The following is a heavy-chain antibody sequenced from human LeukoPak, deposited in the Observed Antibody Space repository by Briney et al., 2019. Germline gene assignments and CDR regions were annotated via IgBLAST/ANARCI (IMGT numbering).Heavy chain of an antibody. J-gene: IGHJ4*02. CDR2: IYTGGTK. CDR3: ARDAAVTHYFDY. V-gene: IGHV3-66*01. Sequence: PGGSLRLSCAASGFTVSSNYMSWVRQAPGKGLEWVSVIYTGGTKYYADSVKGRFTISRDNSKNTLDLQMNSLRVEDTAVYYCARDAAVTHYFDYWGQRTLVTVSS. CDR1: GFTVSSNY. D-gene: IGHD2-21*02.